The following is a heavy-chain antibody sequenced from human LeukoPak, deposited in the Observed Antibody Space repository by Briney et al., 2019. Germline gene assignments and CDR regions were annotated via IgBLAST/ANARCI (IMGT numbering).Heavy chain of an antibody. CDR3: ARGGSSSWTDNWFDP. D-gene: IGHD6-13*01. CDR1: GGTFSSYA. V-gene: IGHV1-69*13. J-gene: IGHJ5*02. CDR2: IIPIFGTA. Sequence: ASVKVSCKASGGTFSSYAISWVRQAPGQGLEWMGGIIPIFGTANYAQKFRGRVTITADESTSTAYMELSSLRSEDTAVYYCARGGSSSWTDNWFDPWGQGTLVTVSS.